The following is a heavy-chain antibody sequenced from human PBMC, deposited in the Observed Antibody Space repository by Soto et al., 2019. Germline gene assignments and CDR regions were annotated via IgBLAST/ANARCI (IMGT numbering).Heavy chain of an antibody. CDR1: GDTFSSYA. J-gene: IGHJ4*02. CDR2: IIPIFGKP. Sequence: QVQLVQSGAEVRKPGSSVKLSCKASGDTFSSYAFSWVRQAPGQGLEWMGGIIPIFGKPKYAQRFQGRVTISADRSTSTVYMELSRLRAEDAAVYYCARAGYCSGSSCYWFDYWGQGNLVTASS. V-gene: IGHV1-69*06. D-gene: IGHD2-15*01. CDR3: ARAGYCSGSSCYWFDY.